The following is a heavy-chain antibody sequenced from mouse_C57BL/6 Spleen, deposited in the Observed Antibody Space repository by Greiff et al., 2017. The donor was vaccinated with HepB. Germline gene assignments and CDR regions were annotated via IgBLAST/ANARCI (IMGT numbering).Heavy chain of an antibody. J-gene: IGHJ3*01. Sequence: EVKLEESGGGLVKPGGSLKLSCAASGFTFSDYGMHWVRQAPEKGLEWVAYISSGSSTIYYADTVKGRFTISRDNAKNTLFLQMTSLRSEDTAMYYCARYLDYYGSSYDWFAYWGQGTLVTVSA. D-gene: IGHD1-1*01. V-gene: IGHV5-17*01. CDR3: ARYLDYYGSSYDWFAY. CDR1: GFTFSDYG. CDR2: ISSGSSTI.